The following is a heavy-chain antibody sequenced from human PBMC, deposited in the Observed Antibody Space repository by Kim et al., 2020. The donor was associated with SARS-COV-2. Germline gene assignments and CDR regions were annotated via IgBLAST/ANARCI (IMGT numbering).Heavy chain of an antibody. CDR2: ISAYNGNT. Sequence: ASVKVSCKASGYTFTSYGISWVRQAPGQGLEWMGWISAYNGNTNYAQKLQGRVTMTTDTSTSTAYMELRSLRSDDTAVYYCARLNSGSYYPAFDIWGQGTMVTVSS. J-gene: IGHJ3*02. CDR3: ARLNSGSYYPAFDI. V-gene: IGHV1-18*04. CDR1: GYTFTSYG. D-gene: IGHD1-26*01.